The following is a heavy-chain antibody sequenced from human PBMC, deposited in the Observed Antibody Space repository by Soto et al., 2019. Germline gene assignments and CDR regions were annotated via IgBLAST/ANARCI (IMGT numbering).Heavy chain of an antibody. CDR2: IYYSGST. CDR3: AKVGSGWTGGTDY. Sequence: QVQLQESGPGLVKPSETLSLTCTVSGGSITSYYWSWIRQPPGKGLEWIGHIYYSGSTNYNPSLKSRVTMSVDTSKHQFSLRLISVTAADTAVYYCAKVGSGWTGGTDYWGQGTLVTVSS. J-gene: IGHJ4*02. CDR1: GGSITSYY. V-gene: IGHV4-59*01. D-gene: IGHD6-19*01.